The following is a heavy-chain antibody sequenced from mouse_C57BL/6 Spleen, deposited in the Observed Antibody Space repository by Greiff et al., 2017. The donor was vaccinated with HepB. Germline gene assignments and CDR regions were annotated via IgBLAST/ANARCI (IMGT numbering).Heavy chain of an antibody. D-gene: IGHD5-1*01. J-gene: IGHJ1*03. CDR3: TRIPRTYFDV. CDR2: IRNKANNHAT. Sequence: EVKVEESGGGLVQPGGSMKLSCAASGFTFSDAWMDWVRQSPEKGLEWVAEIRNKANNHATYYAESVKGRFTISRDESRSSVYLQMNSLRAEDTGIYYCTRIPRTYFDVWGTGTTVTVSS. CDR1: GFTFSDAW. V-gene: IGHV6-6*01.